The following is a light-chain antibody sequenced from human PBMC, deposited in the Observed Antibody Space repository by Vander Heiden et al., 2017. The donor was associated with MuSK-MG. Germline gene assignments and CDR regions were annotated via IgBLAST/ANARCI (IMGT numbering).Light chain of an antibody. CDR3: MQRREFPYT. CDR1: QSLFDRDDENTY. Sequence: IVMTQSPLSLPVTPGEPASISCRSSQSLFDRDDENTYLDWYLQKPGQSPQRLIYTLYFRASGVPDRFSSRGSGTDFTLRISRVEADDVGVYFCMQRREFPYTFGQGTKLEIK. CDR2: TLY. V-gene: IGKV2-40*01. J-gene: IGKJ2*01.